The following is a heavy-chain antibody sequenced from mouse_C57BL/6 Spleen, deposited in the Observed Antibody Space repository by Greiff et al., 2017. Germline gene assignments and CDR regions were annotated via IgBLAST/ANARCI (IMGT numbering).Heavy chain of an antibody. Sequence: VQLQQSGPELVKPGASVKISCKASGYSFTGYYMNWVKQSPEKSLEWIGEINPSTGGTTYNQKFKAKATLTVDKSSSTAYMQLKSLTSEDSAVYYCAIYDGYGLAYGGQGTLVTVSA. CDR3: AIYDGYGLAY. V-gene: IGHV1-42*01. CDR2: INPSTGGT. D-gene: IGHD2-3*01. CDR1: GYSFTGYY. J-gene: IGHJ3*01.